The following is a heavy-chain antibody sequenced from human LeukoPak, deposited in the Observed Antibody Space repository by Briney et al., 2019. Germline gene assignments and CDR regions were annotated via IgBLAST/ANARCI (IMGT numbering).Heavy chain of an antibody. CDR1: GFTFSSYV. CDR2: ISYDGSNE. D-gene: IGHD1-26*01. CDR3: ARGGSYLSAFDI. Sequence: GGSLRLSCAASGFTFSSYVMHWVRQAPGKGLEWVAIISYDGSNEYYADSVKGRFTISRDNSKNTLYLQMNSLRAADTAVYYCARGGSYLSAFDIWGQGTMVTVSS. J-gene: IGHJ3*02. V-gene: IGHV3-30*04.